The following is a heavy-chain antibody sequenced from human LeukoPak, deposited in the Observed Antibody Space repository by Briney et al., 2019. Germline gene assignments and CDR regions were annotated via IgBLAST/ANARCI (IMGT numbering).Heavy chain of an antibody. CDR3: ARDNGGNSAGF. V-gene: IGHV3-21*01. J-gene: IGHJ4*02. Sequence: SSETLSLTCSVSGGSISGYYWSWIRQPPGKGLEWVSSISSSSSYIYYADSVKGRFTISRDNAKNSLYLQMNSLRAEDTAVYYCARDNGGNSAGFWGQGTLVTVSS. D-gene: IGHD4-23*01. CDR1: GGSISGYY. CDR2: ISSSSSYI.